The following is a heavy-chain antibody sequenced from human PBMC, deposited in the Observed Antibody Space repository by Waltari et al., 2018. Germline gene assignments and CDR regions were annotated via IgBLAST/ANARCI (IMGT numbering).Heavy chain of an antibody. D-gene: IGHD2-2*01. J-gene: IGHJ5*02. CDR2: IYYSGST. CDR3: ARGVVPVRGWFDP. Sequence: QVQLQESGPGLVTPSQTLSLTCPVSGGSLSSGGYDWSWIRQHPGKGLEWFGYIYYSGSTYYNPSLKSRVTISVDTSKNQFSLKRSSVTAADTAVYYCARGVVPVRGWFDPWGQGTLVTVSS. CDR1: GGSLSSGGYD. V-gene: IGHV4-31*03.